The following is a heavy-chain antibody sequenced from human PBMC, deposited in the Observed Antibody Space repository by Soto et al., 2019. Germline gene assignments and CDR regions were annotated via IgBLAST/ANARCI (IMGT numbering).Heavy chain of an antibody. J-gene: IGHJ4*02. CDR3: AKDGTPYGGSYYFDY. CDR1: GFTFSSYG. V-gene: IGHV3-30*18. Sequence: QVQLVESGGGVVQPGRSLRLSCAASGFTFSSYGMHCVRQAPGKGLEWVAVISYDGSNKYYADSVKGRFTISRDNSNNTLYLQMNSLRAEDTAVYYCAKDGTPYGGSYYFDYWGQGTLVTVSS. D-gene: IGHD2-15*01. CDR2: ISYDGSNK.